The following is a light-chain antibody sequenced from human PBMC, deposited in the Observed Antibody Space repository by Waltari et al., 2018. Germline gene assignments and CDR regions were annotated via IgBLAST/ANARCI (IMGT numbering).Light chain of an antibody. CDR2: GAS. Sequence: DVQMTQSPSSLSASVGDRVTITCRASQSTWSHLNWYQQKPGKAPKILIYGASTLQGGVPSRFSGSGSGTDFTLNISSLQPEDSATYYCQQSYHIPYTFGQGTKLEIK. CDR3: QQSYHIPYT. J-gene: IGKJ2*01. CDR1: QSTWSH. V-gene: IGKV1-39*01.